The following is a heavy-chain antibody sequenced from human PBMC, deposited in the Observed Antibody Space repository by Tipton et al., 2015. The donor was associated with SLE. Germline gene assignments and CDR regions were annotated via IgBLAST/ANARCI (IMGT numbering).Heavy chain of an antibody. D-gene: IGHD3-3*01. CDR2: IGTSGDT. J-gene: IGHJ4*02. CDR1: GFTFSSYD. V-gene: IGHV3-13*01. Sequence: SLRLSCAASGFTFSSYDMYWVRQVKGKGLEWVSAIGTSGDTYYRDSVKGRFTVSRDNAKNTLYLQMNSLRDEDTAVYYCARDLSHWSISHAGGQGTLVTVSS. CDR3: ARDLSHWSISHA.